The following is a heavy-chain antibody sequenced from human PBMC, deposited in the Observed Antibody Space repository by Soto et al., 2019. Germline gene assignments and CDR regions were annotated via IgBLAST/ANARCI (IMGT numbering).Heavy chain of an antibody. V-gene: IGHV3-33*06. CDR1: GFTFSSYG. CDR2: IWYDGSNK. D-gene: IGHD6-19*01. CDR3: AKRRGSGWGGAGVFDY. J-gene: IGHJ4*02. Sequence: GSLRLSCAASGFTFSSYGMHWVRQAPGKGLEWVAVIWYDGSNKYYADSVKGRFTISRDNSKNTLYLQMNSLRAEDTAGYYCAKRRGSGWGGAGVFDYWGQGTLVTVSS.